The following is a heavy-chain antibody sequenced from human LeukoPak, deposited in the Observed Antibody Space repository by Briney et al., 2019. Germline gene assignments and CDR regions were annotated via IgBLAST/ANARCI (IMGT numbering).Heavy chain of an antibody. V-gene: IGHV4-59*08. CDR2: IYYSGST. CDR1: GGSISSYY. CDR3: ARLRWLQPFDY. D-gene: IGHD5-24*01. Sequence: SETLSLTCTVSGGSISSYYWSWIRQPPGKGLESIGYIYYSGSTNYNPSLKSRVTISVDTSKNQFSLKLSSVTAADTAVYYCARLRWLQPFDYWGQGTLVAVSS. J-gene: IGHJ4*02.